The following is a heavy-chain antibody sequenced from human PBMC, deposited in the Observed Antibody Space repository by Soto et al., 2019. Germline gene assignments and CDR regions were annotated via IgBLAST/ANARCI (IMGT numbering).Heavy chain of an antibody. CDR3: ARGRDIAAAGTVVYYYGMDV. CDR1: GGTFSSYA. CDR2: IIPIFGTA. V-gene: IGHV1-69*01. Sequence: QVQLVQSGAEVKKPGSSVKVSCKASGGTFSSYAISWVRQAPGQGLEWMGGIIPIFGTANYAQKFQGRVTITADESTSTAYMELSSLRSEDTAVYYCARGRDIAAAGTVVYYYGMDVWGQGTTVTVSS. J-gene: IGHJ6*02. D-gene: IGHD6-13*01.